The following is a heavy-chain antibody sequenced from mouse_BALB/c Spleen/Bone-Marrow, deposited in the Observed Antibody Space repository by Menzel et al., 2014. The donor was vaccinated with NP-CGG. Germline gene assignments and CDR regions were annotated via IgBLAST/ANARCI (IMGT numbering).Heavy chain of an antibody. V-gene: IGHV1-69*01. J-gene: IGHJ2*01. CDR3: ARTGYDYYFDY. CDR2: IDTSDSYT. Sequence: QVQLQQPGAELVMPGASVKMSCKAPGYTFTDYWMHWVKQRPGQGLEWIGAIDTSDSYTSYNQKFKGKATLTVDESSSTAYMQLSSLTSEDAAVYYCARTGYDYYFDYWGQGTTLTVSS. D-gene: IGHD2-4*01. CDR1: GYTFTDYW.